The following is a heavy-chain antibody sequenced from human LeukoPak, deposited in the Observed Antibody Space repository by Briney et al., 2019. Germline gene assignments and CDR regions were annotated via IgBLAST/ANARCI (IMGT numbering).Heavy chain of an antibody. CDR2: ISGSGGST. Sequence: GGSLRLSCAASGFTFSSYAMSWVRQAPGKGLEWVSAISGSGGSTYCADSVKGRFTISRVNSKKTLYLQMNSLRADDTAVYYCAKGANYVWGSYLDYWGQGTLVAVSS. V-gene: IGHV3-23*01. D-gene: IGHD3-16*01. J-gene: IGHJ4*02. CDR3: AKGANYVWGSYLDY. CDR1: GFTFSSYA.